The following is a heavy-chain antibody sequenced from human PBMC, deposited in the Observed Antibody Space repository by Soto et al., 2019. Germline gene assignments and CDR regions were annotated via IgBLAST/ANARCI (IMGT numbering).Heavy chain of an antibody. J-gene: IGHJ4*02. CDR3: PKDLYSYGYASLYY. Sequence: EVQLLESGGGLVQPGGSLRLSCAASGFTFSSYAMSWVRQAAGKGLEWVSAISGSGGSTYDADSVKGRFTISRDNSKNTLYQQMNSLRAEDTAVYYCPKDLYSYGYASLYYLGQGTLVTVSS. D-gene: IGHD5-18*01. CDR2: ISGSGGST. V-gene: IGHV3-23*01. CDR1: GFTFSSYA.